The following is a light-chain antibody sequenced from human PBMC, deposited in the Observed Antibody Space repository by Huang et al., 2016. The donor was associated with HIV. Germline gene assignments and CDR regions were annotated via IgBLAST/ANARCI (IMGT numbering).Light chain of an antibody. CDR2: AAS. CDR1: RGISDS. V-gene: IGKV1-NL1*01. J-gene: IGKJ2*01. CDR3: QQYYGTPYT. Sequence: DIQVTQSPSSLSASVGDRVTVTCRTSRGISDSVVWYQQKPGRAPKLLVYAASRLESGVPSRFSGSGAGADFTLTINNLQPEDIATYYCQQYYGTPYTFGQGTKVEIK.